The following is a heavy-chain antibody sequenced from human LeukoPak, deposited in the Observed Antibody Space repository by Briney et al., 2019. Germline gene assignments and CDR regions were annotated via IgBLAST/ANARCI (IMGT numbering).Heavy chain of an antibody. CDR1: GLTFSTFP. Sequence: GGSLRLSCAASGLTFSTFPMTWVRQAPGRGLEWVSAISASGDTTYYTDSVKGRFTISRDSSKNTLFLQMNNLRGEDTAVYYCAKDRGYWGQGTLVTVSA. J-gene: IGHJ4*02. CDR2: ISASGDTT. V-gene: IGHV3-23*01. CDR3: AKDRGY.